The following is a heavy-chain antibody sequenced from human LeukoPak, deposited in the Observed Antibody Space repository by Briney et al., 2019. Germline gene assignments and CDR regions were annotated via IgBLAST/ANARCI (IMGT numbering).Heavy chain of an antibody. J-gene: IGHJ4*02. D-gene: IGHD5-24*01. CDR1: GFTFGSYA. CDR2: ISGSGGST. CDR3: AKDHLTRRWLQLLFILFDY. Sequence: GGSLRLSCAASGFTFGSYAMSWVRQAPGKGLEWVSAISGSGGSTYYADSVKGRFTISRDNSKNTLYLQMNSLRAGDTAVYYCAKDHLTRRWLQLLFILFDYWGQGTLVTVSS. V-gene: IGHV3-23*01.